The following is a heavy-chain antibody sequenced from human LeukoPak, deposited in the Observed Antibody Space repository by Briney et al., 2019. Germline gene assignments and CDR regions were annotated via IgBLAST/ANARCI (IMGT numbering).Heavy chain of an antibody. CDR1: GYSFSDYD. J-gene: IGHJ6*03. D-gene: IGHD6-19*01. Sequence: AGGSLRLSCAASGYSFSDYDMSWIRQAPGKGLEWVSYIISSGSTIYYADSVKGRFTISRDNAKNSLYLQMNSLRAEDTAVYYCARGHSGWYFSYYYYYMDVWGKGTTVTVSS. CDR2: IISSGSTI. V-gene: IGHV3-11*04. CDR3: ARGHSGWYFSYYYYYMDV.